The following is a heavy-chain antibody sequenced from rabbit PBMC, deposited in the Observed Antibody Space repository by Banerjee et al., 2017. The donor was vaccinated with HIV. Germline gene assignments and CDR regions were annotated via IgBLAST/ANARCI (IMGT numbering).Heavy chain of an antibody. Sequence: QEQLEESGGDLVKPEGTLTLTCKASGISFSSSYWICWVRQAPGKGLEWIACIYSSGSTYYASWAKGRFTISKTSSTTVTLQMTSLTAADTATYFCARDAFARSSDDFNLWGPGTLVTVS. CDR3: ARDAFARSSDDFNL. V-gene: IGHV1S45*01. CDR2: IYSSGST. CDR1: GISFSSSYW. D-gene: IGHD8-1*01. J-gene: IGHJ4*01.